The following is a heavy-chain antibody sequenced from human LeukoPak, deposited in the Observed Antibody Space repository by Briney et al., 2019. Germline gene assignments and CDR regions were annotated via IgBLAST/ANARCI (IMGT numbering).Heavy chain of an antibody. V-gene: IGHV1-18*01. CDR3: ARYLPEGGSYYSRDYYYYGMDV. CDR1: GYTFTSYG. J-gene: IGHJ6*02. D-gene: IGHD1-26*01. CDR2: ISAYNGNT. Sequence: ASVKVSCKASGYTFTSYGISWVRQAPGQGLEWMGWISAYNGNTNYAQKLQGRVTMTTDTSTSTAYMELRGLRSDDTAVYYCARYLPEGGSYYSRDYYYYGMDVWGQGTTVTVSS.